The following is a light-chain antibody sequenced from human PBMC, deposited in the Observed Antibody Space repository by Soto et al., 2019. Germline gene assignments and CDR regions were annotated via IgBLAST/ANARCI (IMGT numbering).Light chain of an antibody. CDR1: QAISTN. CDR2: DAS. Sequence: DIQMTQSPSSLSASLGETVTITCQPSQAISTNLNWYQQRQGKAPHLMISDASDLERGVPSRFSGGGSGTDFTFSISGLQPEDIATYYCQQYHGLPLTFGEGT. V-gene: IGKV1-33*01. J-gene: IGKJ4*01. CDR3: QQYHGLPLT.